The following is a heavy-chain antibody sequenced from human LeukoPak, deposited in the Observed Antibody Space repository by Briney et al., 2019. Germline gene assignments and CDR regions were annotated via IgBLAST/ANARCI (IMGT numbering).Heavy chain of an antibody. Sequence: SETLSLTCTVSGGSISSGSYYWGWIRQPPGKGLEWIGSIYYSGSTYYNPSLKSRVTISVDTSKNQFSLKLSSVTAADTAVYYCARLTVTWDWFDPWGQGTLVTVSS. CDR1: GGSISSGSYY. J-gene: IGHJ5*02. CDR3: ARLTVTWDWFDP. CDR2: IYYSGST. D-gene: IGHD4-17*01. V-gene: IGHV4-39*01.